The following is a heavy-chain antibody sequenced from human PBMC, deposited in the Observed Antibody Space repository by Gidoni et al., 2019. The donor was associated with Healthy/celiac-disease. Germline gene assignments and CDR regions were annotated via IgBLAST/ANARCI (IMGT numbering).Heavy chain of an antibody. J-gene: IGHJ4*02. Sequence: LQLQESGAGLVTPSETLSLTCTVSGGSISCSRYYWGWMRQPPGKGLEWIGSSYYSGSTYYNPSLKSRVTISVDTSKNQFSLKLSSVTAADTAVYYCARGRIGEITGTRYFDYWGQGTLVTVSS. CDR3: ARGRIGEITGTRYFDY. CDR1: GGSISCSRYY. D-gene: IGHD1-7*01. V-gene: IGHV4-39*07. CDR2: SYYSGST.